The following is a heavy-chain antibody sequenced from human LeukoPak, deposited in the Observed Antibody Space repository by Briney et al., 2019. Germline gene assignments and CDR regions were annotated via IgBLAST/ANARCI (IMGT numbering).Heavy chain of an antibody. V-gene: IGHV3-30*18. CDR2: ISYDGSNK. J-gene: IGHJ3*02. D-gene: IGHD6-13*01. CDR1: GFTFRDSA. Sequence: GGSLRLSCAASGFTFRDSAMSWVRQAPGKGLEWVAVISYDGSNKYYADSVKGRFTISRDNSKNTLYLQMNSLRAEDTAVYYCAKDRGSSSWYPDAFDIWGQGTMVTVSS. CDR3: AKDRGSSSWYPDAFDI.